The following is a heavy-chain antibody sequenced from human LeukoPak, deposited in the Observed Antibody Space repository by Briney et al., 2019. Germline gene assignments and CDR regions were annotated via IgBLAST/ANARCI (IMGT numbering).Heavy chain of an antibody. Sequence: GSLRLSCAASGFTFNNYGMHWVRQAPGKGLEWVAVISYDGRNKHYPDSVKGRFTISRDISTDTLWLQMDSLRTEDTAVYYCAKGPLRGTAAAIDYWGQGTLVTVSS. CDR2: ISYDGRNK. V-gene: IGHV3-30*18. CDR1: GFTFNNYG. CDR3: AKGPLRGTAAAIDY. D-gene: IGHD2-2*01. J-gene: IGHJ4*02.